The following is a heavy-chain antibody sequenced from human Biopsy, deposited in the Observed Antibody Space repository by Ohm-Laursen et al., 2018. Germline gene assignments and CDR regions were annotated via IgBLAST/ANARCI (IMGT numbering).Heavy chain of an antibody. Sequence: ASVKVSCNTSGYAFDTDGITWVRQAPGQGLEWMGWVSGYNGNTNYAQKLQERVTMTIDTSTSTVYMELRSLRSDDTAVYFCAKGGLSSGPLAYWGQGTLVTVSS. J-gene: IGHJ4*02. CDR3: AKGGLSSGPLAY. V-gene: IGHV1-18*01. CDR2: VSGYNGNT. D-gene: IGHD6-19*01. CDR1: GYAFDTDG.